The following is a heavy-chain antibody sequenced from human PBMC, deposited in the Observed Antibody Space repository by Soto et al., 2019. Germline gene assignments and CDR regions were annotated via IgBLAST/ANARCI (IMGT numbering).Heavy chain of an antibody. CDR3: ANANVNYDSWSGYAFDI. J-gene: IGHJ3*02. Sequence: SETLSLTCTVSGGSISSSSYYWGWIRQPPGKGLEWIGSIYYSGSTYYNPSLKSRVTISVDTSKNQFSLKLSSVTAADTAVYYCANANVNYDSWSGYAFDIWGQGTMVTVSS. V-gene: IGHV4-39*01. CDR2: IYYSGST. CDR1: GGSISSSSYY. D-gene: IGHD3-3*01.